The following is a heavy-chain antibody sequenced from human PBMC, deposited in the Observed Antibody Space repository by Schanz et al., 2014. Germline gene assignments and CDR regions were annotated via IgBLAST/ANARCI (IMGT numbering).Heavy chain of an antibody. CDR2: IQYDGNNK. J-gene: IGHJ4*02. V-gene: IGHV3-30*02. Sequence: QVQLVESGGGVVQPGGPLRLSCAASGFTFSSYGMHWVRQAPGKGLEWVAFIQYDGNNKYYADSVKGRFTISRDNSKNTLYLQMNSLRAEDTAVYYCAKDVVGATYGGGHYFDSWGPGTLVTVSS. CDR1: GFTFSSYG. CDR3: AKDVVGATYGGGHYFDS. D-gene: IGHD1-26*01.